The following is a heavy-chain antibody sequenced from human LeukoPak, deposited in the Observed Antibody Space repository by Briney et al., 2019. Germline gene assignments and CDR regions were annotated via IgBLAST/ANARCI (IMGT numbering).Heavy chain of an antibody. V-gene: IGHV4-30-2*01. Sequence: PSQTLSLTCAVSGASISSGGYSWSWIRQPPGKGLEWNGYIYHSGSTYYNPSLKSRVTISVDRSKNQFSLKLSSVTAADTAVYYCARYVGQDWFDPWGQGTLVTVSS. CDR2: IYHSGST. CDR1: GASISSGGYS. J-gene: IGHJ5*02. D-gene: IGHD2-15*01. CDR3: ARYVGQDWFDP.